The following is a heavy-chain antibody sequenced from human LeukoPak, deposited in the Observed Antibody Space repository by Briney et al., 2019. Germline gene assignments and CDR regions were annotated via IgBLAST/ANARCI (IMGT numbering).Heavy chain of an antibody. D-gene: IGHD6-13*01. CDR2: ISWDGGST. Sequence: GGSLRLSCAASGFTFDDYTMHWVRQAPGKGLEWVSLISWDGGSTYYADSVKGRFTISRDNSKNSLYLQMNSLRTEDTALYYCAKGKYSSSWYGAFEFDPWGQGTLVTVSS. J-gene: IGHJ5*02. V-gene: IGHV3-43*01. CDR1: GFTFDDYT. CDR3: AKGKYSSSWYGAFEFDP.